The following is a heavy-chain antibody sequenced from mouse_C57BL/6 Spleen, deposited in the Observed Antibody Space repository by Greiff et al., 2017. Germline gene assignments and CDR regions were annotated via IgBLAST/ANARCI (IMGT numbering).Heavy chain of an antibody. CDR2: IHPNSGST. CDR3: ARDYDYRFAY. D-gene: IGHD2-4*01. V-gene: IGHV1-64*01. CDR1: GYTFTSYW. Sequence: VQLQQPGAELVKPGASVKLSCKASGYTFTSYWMHWVKQRPGQGLEWIGMIHPNSGSTNYNEKFKSKATLTVDKSSSTAYMQLSSLTSEDSAVYYCARDYDYRFAYWGQGTLVTVSA. J-gene: IGHJ3*01.